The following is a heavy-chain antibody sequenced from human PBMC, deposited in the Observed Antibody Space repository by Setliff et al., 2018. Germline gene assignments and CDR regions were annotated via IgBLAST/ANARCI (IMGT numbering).Heavy chain of an antibody. D-gene: IGHD6-19*01. Sequence: PSETLSLTCAVYGGSFSGYYWSWIRQPPGKGLEWIGEINHSGGTNYNPSLKSRVTISVDTSKNQFSLKLSSVTAADTAVYYCARGYGYSSGWYRVYFDYWGQGTLVTVSS. CDR3: ARGYGYSSGWYRVYFDY. V-gene: IGHV4-34*01. J-gene: IGHJ4*02. CDR1: GGSFSGYY. CDR2: INHSGGT.